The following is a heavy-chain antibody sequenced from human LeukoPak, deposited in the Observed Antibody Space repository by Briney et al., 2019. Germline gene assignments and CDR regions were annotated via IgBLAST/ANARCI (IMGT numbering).Heavy chain of an antibody. Sequence: PSETLSLTCTVSGGSISSDFWSWIRQPPGKGLEWIGYIYYSGSTDYNPPLKSRVTISVDTSKNQFSLKLNSVAAADTAVYYCARQGRGSIGWYDYWGQGTLVTVSS. CDR1: GGSISSDF. CDR3: ARQGRGSIGWYDY. J-gene: IGHJ4*02. D-gene: IGHD6-19*01. V-gene: IGHV4-59*08. CDR2: IYYSGST.